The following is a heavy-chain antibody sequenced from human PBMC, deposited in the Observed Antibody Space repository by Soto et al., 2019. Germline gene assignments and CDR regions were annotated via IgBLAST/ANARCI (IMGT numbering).Heavy chain of an antibody. CDR2: INPTDGNT. CDR1: GYTFTTYY. CDR3: ARARGWFDP. Sequence: QVKLVQSGAEVKKPGASVKVSCKASGYTFTTYYMHWVRQAPGQGLEWMGVINPTDGNTTYAQKFQGRVTMTMDTSSSTVYMELSSLRSEDTAVYYCARARGWFDPWGQGTLVTVSS. J-gene: IGHJ5*02. V-gene: IGHV1-46*01. D-gene: IGHD3-10*01.